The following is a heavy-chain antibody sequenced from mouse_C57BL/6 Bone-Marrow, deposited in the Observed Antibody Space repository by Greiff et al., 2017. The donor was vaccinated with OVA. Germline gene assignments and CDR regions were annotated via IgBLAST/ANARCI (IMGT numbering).Heavy chain of an antibody. CDR3: SRGGYGDDRGRYFDV. CDR2: IYPGSGST. V-gene: IGHV1-55*01. J-gene: IGHJ1*03. Sequence: VQLQQPGAELVKPGASVKMSCKASGYTFTSYWITWVKQRPGQGLEWIGDIYPGSGSTNYNEKFKSKATLTVDTSSSTAYMQLSSLTSEGSAVYYGSRGGYGDDRGRYFDVWGTGTTVTVAS. CDR1: GYTFTSYW. D-gene: IGHD2-2*01.